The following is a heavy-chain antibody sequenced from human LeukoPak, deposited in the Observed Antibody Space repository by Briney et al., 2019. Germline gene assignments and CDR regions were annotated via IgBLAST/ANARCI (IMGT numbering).Heavy chain of an antibody. D-gene: IGHD6-13*01. CDR2: IRGGGGRT. V-gene: IGHV3-23*01. CDR3: ARDKGRGIAAAGDAFDI. CDR1: GFTFSSYA. J-gene: IGHJ3*02. Sequence: GGSLRLSCAASGFTFSSYAMSWVRQAPGKGLEWVSAIRGGGGRTYYADSVKGRFTISRDNSKNTLYLQMNSLRAEDTAVYYCARDKGRGIAAAGDAFDIWGQGTMVTVSS.